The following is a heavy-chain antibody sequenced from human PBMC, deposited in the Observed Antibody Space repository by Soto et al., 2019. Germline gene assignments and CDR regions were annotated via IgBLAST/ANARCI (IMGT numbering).Heavy chain of an antibody. CDR3: ARGGYSYGYRLGYFDY. J-gene: IGHJ4*02. CDR1: GSTFSSYG. V-gene: IGHV3-33*01. Sequence: PGGSLRLSCAASGSTFSSYGMHWVRQAPGKGLEWVAVIWYDGSNKYYADSVKGRFTISRDNSKNTLYLQMNSLRAVDTAVYYCARGGYSYGYRLGYFDYWGQGTLVTVSS. D-gene: IGHD5-18*01. CDR2: IWYDGSNK.